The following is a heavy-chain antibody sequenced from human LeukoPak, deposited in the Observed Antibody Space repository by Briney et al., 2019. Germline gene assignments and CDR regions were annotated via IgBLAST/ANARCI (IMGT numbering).Heavy chain of an antibody. CDR2: INHSGST. J-gene: IGHJ4*02. CDR3: ARGREYKGMFDY. Sequence: SETLSLTCAVYGGSFSGYYWSWIRQPPGKGLEWIGEINHSGSTNYNPSLESRVTISVDTSKNQFSLKLSSVTAADTAVYYCARGREYKGMFDYWGQGTLATV. D-gene: IGHD1-1*01. V-gene: IGHV4-34*01. CDR1: GGSFSGYY.